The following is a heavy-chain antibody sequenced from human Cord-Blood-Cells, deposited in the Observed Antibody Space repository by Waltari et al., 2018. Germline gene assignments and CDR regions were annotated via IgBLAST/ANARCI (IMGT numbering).Heavy chain of an antibody. CDR2: INHSGST. CDR3: ARDIAVAGTGD. CDR1: GGSFSGYY. V-gene: IGHV4-34*01. J-gene: IGHJ4*02. D-gene: IGHD6-19*01. Sequence: QVQLQQWGAGLLKPSETLSLTCAVYGGSFSGYYWSWIHQPPGKGLEWIGEINHSGSTNYNPSLKSRVTISVDTSKNQFSLKLSSVTAADTAVYYCARDIAVAGTGDWGQGTLVTVS.